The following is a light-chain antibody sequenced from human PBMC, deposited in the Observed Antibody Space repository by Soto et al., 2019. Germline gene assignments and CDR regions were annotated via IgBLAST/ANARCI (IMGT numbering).Light chain of an antibody. Sequence: ESVLTQSPGTLSLSPGERATRSCRATESVVSNYLAWYQLKPGQAPRLLIYDASNRATGIPARFSGSGSGTDFTLTISSLEPEDFAVYYCHQYGRSLSTFGQGTKV. CDR3: HQYGRSLST. J-gene: IGKJ1*01. V-gene: IGKV3-20*01. CDR2: DAS. CDR1: ESVVSNY.